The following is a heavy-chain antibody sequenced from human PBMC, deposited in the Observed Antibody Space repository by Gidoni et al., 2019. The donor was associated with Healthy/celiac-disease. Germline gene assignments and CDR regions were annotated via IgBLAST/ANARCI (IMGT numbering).Heavy chain of an antibody. CDR3: ATGSGITIFGVPTRGDDAFDI. CDR2: TNAGNGNT. J-gene: IGHJ3*02. D-gene: IGHD3-3*01. V-gene: IGHV1-3*01. Sequence: QVQLVQSGAEVKKPGASVKVSCKASGYTFTSYAMHWVRQAPGQRLEWMGWTNAGNGNTKYSQKFQGRVTITRDTSASTAYMELSSLRSEDTAVYYCATGSGITIFGVPTRGDDAFDIWGQGTMVTVSS. CDR1: GYTFTSYA.